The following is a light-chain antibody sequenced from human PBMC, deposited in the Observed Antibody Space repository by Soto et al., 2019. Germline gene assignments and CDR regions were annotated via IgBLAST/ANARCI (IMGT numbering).Light chain of an antibody. V-gene: IGKV1-8*01. CDR3: QQYYSYPRVT. CDR2: DAS. Sequence: AIRMTQSPSSFSASTGDRVTITCRASQGISSYLAWYQQKPGKAPQLLIYDASTLQSGVPSRFSGSGSGKEFTLTISCLQSEDFATYYCQQYYSYPRVTCGPGTKVDIK. J-gene: IGKJ3*01. CDR1: QGISSY.